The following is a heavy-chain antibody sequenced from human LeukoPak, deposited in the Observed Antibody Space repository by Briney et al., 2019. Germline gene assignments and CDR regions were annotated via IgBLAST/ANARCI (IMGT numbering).Heavy chain of an antibody. CDR2: ISSSSSYI. V-gene: IGHV3-21*04. D-gene: IGHD3-22*01. CDR3: AKATSYYDSSGYQDY. J-gene: IGHJ4*02. CDR1: GFTFSSYS. Sequence: GGSLRLXCAASGFTFSSYSMNWVRQAPGKGLEWVSSISSSSSYIYYADSVKGRFTISRDNSKNTLYLQMNSLRAEDTAVCYCAKATSYYDSSGYQDYWGQGTLVTVSS.